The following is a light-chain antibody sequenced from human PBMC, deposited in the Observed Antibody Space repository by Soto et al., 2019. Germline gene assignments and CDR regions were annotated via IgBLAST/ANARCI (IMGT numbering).Light chain of an antibody. CDR1: SSDVGTHNL. CDR3: RSFTTPNTYV. CDR2: DVS. J-gene: IGLJ1*01. V-gene: IGLV2-14*03. Sequence: QSVLTQPASVSGSPGQSIAMSCTGTSSDVGTHNLVSWYQQHPGKAPKLIIYDVSNRPSGVSDRFFGSKSGNTASLTISGLQAEDEADYYCRSFTTPNTYVFGTGTKVTVL.